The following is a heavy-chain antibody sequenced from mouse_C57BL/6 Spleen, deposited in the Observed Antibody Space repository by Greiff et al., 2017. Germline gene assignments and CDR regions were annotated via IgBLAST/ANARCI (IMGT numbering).Heavy chain of an antibody. Sequence: QVQLQQPGAELVMPGASVKLSCKASGYTFTSSWMHWVKQTPGPGLEWIGEIVPSDSFTTYNQKFKGKSTLTVDKSSSTAYMLLSSLTSEDAAVYYCAKTDGYYVDYWGQGTTLTVSS. CDR2: IVPSDSFT. D-gene: IGHD2-3*01. J-gene: IGHJ2*01. CDR3: AKTDGYYVDY. CDR1: GYTFTSSW. V-gene: IGHV1-69*01.